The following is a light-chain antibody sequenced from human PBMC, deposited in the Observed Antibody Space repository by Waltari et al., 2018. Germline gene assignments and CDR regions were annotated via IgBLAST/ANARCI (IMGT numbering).Light chain of an antibody. CDR3: QQYNSVPRT. CDR1: QDISSW. Sequence: DIQMTQSPSSLSASVGDRVTITCRASQDISSWLAWYQRKPGKAPNLLIYKASSLQSGVPSRFSGSGSGTDFTLTISGLQPEDCAAYYCQQYNSVPRTFGQGTKVEI. V-gene: IGKV1-12*01. J-gene: IGKJ1*01. CDR2: KAS.